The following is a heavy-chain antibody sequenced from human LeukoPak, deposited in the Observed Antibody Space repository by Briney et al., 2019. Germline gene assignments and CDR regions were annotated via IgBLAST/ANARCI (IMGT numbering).Heavy chain of an antibody. CDR3: ARDRWELLRSVDY. Sequence: ETLSLTCTVSGGSISSYYWSWIRQPPGKGLEWVSSIGSTGAYIFYADSVKGRFTISRDNAKNSLFLQMNSLRAEDTAVYYCARDRWELLRSVDYWGQGTLVAVSS. J-gene: IGHJ4*02. CDR2: IGSTGAYI. CDR1: GGSISSYY. V-gene: IGHV3-21*01. D-gene: IGHD2-15*01.